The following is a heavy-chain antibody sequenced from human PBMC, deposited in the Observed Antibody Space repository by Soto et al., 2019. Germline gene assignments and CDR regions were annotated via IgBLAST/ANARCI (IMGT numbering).Heavy chain of an antibody. V-gene: IGHV3-74*01. Sequence: PGGSLRLSCAASGFTFSSYWMHWVRQAPGKGLVWVSRINSDGSSTSYADSVKGRFTISRDNAKNTLYLQMNSLRAEDTAVYYCAIRDSYYDSSGYFDYWGQGTLVTVSS. CDR3: AIRDSYYDSSGYFDY. CDR1: GFTFSSYW. CDR2: INSDGSST. J-gene: IGHJ4*02. D-gene: IGHD3-22*01.